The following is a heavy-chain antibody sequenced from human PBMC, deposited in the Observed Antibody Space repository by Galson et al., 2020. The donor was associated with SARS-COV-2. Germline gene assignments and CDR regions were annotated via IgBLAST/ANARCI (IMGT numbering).Heavy chain of an antibody. Sequence: GGSLRLSGAASGFTFNNYAMSWFRQTPGKGLEWVSSISGSGGTTYYADSVKGRFAISRDNSKNTLFLQMNSLRAEDTAVYYCARVVGGPAIGEDAFAVWGQGTMVTVS. V-gene: IGHV3-23*01. D-gene: IGHD2-15*01. J-gene: IGHJ3*01. CDR3: ARVVGGPAIGEDAFAV. CDR2: ISGSGGTT. CDR1: GFTFNNYA.